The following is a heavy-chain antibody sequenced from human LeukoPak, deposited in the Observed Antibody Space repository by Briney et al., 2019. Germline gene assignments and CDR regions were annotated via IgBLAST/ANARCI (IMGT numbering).Heavy chain of an antibody. D-gene: IGHD4-17*01. CDR2: IRYDGSNK. CDR1: GFTFSSYG. J-gene: IGHJ3*02. V-gene: IGHV3-30*02. CDR3: ARDGDYVTNDDAFDI. Sequence: PGGSLRLSCAASGFTFSSYGMHWVRQAPGKGLEWVAFIRYDGSNKYYADSVKGRFTISRDNSKNTLYLQMNSLRAEDTAVYYCARDGDYVTNDDAFDIWGQGTMVTVSS.